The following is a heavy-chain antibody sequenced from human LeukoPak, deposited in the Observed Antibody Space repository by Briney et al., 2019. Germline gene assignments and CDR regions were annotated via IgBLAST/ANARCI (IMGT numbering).Heavy chain of an antibody. Sequence: PGGSLRLSCAASGFTFSSYSMNWVRQAPGKGLEWVANIKRDGSEKYYVDSVKGRFTISRDNAKNSLYLQMNSLRAEDTAVYYCARDTPLRYFDWLLSSYYGMDVWGQGTTVTVSS. CDR3: ARDTPLRYFDWLLSSYYGMDV. D-gene: IGHD3-9*01. CDR1: GFTFSSYS. V-gene: IGHV3-7*01. CDR2: IKRDGSEK. J-gene: IGHJ6*02.